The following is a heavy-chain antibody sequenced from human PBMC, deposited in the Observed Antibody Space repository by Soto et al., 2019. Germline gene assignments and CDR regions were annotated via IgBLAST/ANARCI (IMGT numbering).Heavy chain of an antibody. J-gene: IGHJ4*02. CDR3: AKDLGLISSGIYITKWLSFQWDY. CDR1: GFTFSSYA. CDR2: ISGSGGST. D-gene: IGHD3-22*01. Sequence: GGSLRLSCAASGFTFSSYAMSWVRQAPGKGLEWVSAISGSGGSTYYADSVKGRFTISRDNSKNTLYLQMNSLRAEDTAVYYCAKDLGLISSGIYITKWLSFQWDYWGQGTLVTVSS. V-gene: IGHV3-23*01.